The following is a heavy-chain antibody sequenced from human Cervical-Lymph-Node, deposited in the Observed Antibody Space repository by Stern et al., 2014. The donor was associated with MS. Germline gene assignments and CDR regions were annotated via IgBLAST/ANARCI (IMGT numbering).Heavy chain of an antibody. CDR3: ARHELYKSGWPYIDY. D-gene: IGHD6-19*01. Sequence: EVQLEESGPEVKKPGESLKISCQVFGYSFDNYWIGWVRQMPGKGLEWMGIIYPDDSDTRYSPSFQGQVTISADKSISTAYLQWSNLKASDTAIYYCARHELYKSGWPYIDYWGQGTLVTVSS. CDR2: IYPDDSDT. J-gene: IGHJ4*02. V-gene: IGHV5-51*01. CDR1: GYSFDNYW.